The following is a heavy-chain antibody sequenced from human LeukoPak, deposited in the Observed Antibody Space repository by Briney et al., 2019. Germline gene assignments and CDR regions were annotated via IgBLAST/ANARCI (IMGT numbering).Heavy chain of an antibody. V-gene: IGHV3-23*01. CDR3: ANTHCDSSPIVWNF. D-gene: IGHD6-6*01. J-gene: IGHJ4*02. Sequence: TGGSLRLSCIASGFTFRNYGMSWVRQAPGKGLEWVSGLSDAGVRIFYSDSVKGRFTISRDNSKNTLYLQMDSLRAEDTAVYYCANTHCDSSPIVWNFWGQGTLVTASS. CDR2: LSDAGVRI. CDR1: GFTFRNYG.